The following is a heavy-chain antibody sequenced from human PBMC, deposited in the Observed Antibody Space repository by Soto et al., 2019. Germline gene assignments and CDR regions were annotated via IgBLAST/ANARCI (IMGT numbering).Heavy chain of an antibody. J-gene: IGHJ4*02. D-gene: IGHD6-6*01. V-gene: IGHV4-39*01. Sequence: SETLSLTCTVSGGSISSSSYYWGWIRQPPGKGLEWIGSIYYSGSTYYNPSLKSRVTISVDTSKNQFSLKLSSVTAADTAVYYCASQTAEYSSSASDYWGQGTLVTVSS. CDR2: IYYSGST. CDR1: GGSISSSSYY. CDR3: ASQTAEYSSSASDY.